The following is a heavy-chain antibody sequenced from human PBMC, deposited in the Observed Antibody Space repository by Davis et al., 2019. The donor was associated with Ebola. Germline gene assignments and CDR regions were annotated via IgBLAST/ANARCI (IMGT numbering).Heavy chain of an antibody. CDR1: GGSISSGSYY. D-gene: IGHD3-3*01. Sequence: PSETLSLTCTVSGGSISSGSYYWSWIRQPAGKGLEWIGHIYTSGSTNYNPSLKSRVTISVDTSKNQFSLKLSSVAAADTAVYYCARRGWSGYLSQWYFDYWGQGTLVTVSS. CDR3: ARRGWSGYLSQWYFDY. V-gene: IGHV4-61*09. CDR2: IYTSGST. J-gene: IGHJ4*02.